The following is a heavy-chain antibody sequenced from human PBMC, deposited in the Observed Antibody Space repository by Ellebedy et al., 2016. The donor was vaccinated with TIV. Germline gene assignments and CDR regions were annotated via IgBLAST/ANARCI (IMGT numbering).Heavy chain of an antibody. CDR2: IKQEGSEK. D-gene: IGHD3-22*01. Sequence: GESLKISCAASGFTFSSYWMSWVRQAPGKGLEWVANIKQEGSEKYYVDSVKGRFTIYRDNAKNSLYLQMNSLRAEDTAVYYCARVYDSIDYWGQGTLVTVSS. CDR3: ARVYDSIDY. J-gene: IGHJ4*02. CDR1: GFTFSSYW. V-gene: IGHV3-7*01.